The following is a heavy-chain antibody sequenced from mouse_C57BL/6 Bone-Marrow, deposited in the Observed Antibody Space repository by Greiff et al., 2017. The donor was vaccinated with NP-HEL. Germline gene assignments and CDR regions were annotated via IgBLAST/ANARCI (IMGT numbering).Heavy chain of an antibody. V-gene: IGHV14-4*01. CDR2: IDPENGDT. D-gene: IGHD2-4*01. CDR1: GFNIKDDY. Sequence: VQLKQSGAELVRPGASVKLSCTASGFNIKDDYMHWVKQRPEQGLEWIGWIDPENGDTEYASKFQGKATITAATSSNTAYLQLSSLTSEDTAVYYCTLYYDYDGGFAYWGQGTLVTVSA. J-gene: IGHJ3*01. CDR3: TLYYDYDGGFAY.